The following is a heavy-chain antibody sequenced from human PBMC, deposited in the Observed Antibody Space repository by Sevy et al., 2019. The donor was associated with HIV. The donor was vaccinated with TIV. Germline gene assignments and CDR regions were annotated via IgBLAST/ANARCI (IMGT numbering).Heavy chain of an antibody. Sequence: SETLSLTCTVSGGSISSYYWSWIRQPPGKGLEWIGYIYYSGSTNYNPSLKSRVTISVDTSKNQFSLKLSSVTAADTAVYYCARDRSGVYLSGFDYWGQGTLVTVSS. J-gene: IGHJ4*02. V-gene: IGHV4-59*01. CDR1: GGSISSYY. CDR3: ARDRSGVYLSGFDY. CDR2: IYYSGST. D-gene: IGHD2-8*01.